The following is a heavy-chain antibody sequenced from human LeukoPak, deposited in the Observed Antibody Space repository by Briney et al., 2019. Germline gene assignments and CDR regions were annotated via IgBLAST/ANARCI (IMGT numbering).Heavy chain of an antibody. CDR3: ARDMLAVPSNWFDP. CDR2: INPSGGGT. D-gene: IGHD2-8*01. Sequence: ASVKVSCKASGYTXTSYYIHGVRQAPGQGLEWMGVINPSGGGTSYAQKFQGRVTMTRDTSTSTVYMDLRSLRSEDTAVYFCARDMLAVPSNWFDPWGQGTLVTVSS. CDR1: GYTXTSYY. V-gene: IGHV1-46*01. J-gene: IGHJ5*02.